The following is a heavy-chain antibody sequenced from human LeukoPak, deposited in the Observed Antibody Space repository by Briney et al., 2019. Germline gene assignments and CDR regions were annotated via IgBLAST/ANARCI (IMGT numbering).Heavy chain of an antibody. V-gene: IGHV4-39*01. CDR1: GGSISSSSYY. D-gene: IGHD4-23*01. CDR2: IYYSGST. Sequence: SETLPLTCTVSGGSISSSSYYWGWIRQPPGKGLEWIGSIYYSGSTYYNPSLKSRVTISVDTSKNQFSLKLSSVTAADTAVYYCAGDYGGLLWGQGTLVTVSS. J-gene: IGHJ4*02. CDR3: AGDYGGLL.